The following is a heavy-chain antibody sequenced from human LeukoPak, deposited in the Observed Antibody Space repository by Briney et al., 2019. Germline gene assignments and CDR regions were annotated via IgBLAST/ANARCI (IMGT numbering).Heavy chain of an antibody. CDR1: GYTFTTYW. Sequence: GESLKISCKGSGYTFTTYWIGWVRQMPGKGLEWMGIIYPGDSDPRYSPSFQGQVTISADKSISTAYLQWSSLKASDSAMYYCVRHGLGSSWFGFDYWGPGTLVTVSS. CDR3: VRHGLGSSWFGFDY. D-gene: IGHD6-13*01. V-gene: IGHV5-51*01. J-gene: IGHJ4*02. CDR2: IYPGDSDP.